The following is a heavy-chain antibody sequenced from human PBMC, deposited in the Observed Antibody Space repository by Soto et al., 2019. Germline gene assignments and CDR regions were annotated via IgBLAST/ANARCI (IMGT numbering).Heavy chain of an antibody. CDR1: GGTFSSYA. Sequence: QVQLVQSGAEVKKPGSSVKVSCKASGGTFSSYAISWVRQAPGQGLEWMGGIIPIFGTANYAQKFQGRVNITAEESTSTAYMELSSLISEDTAVYYCARDKVGYYDSSGYYRVSVPPDYYYGMDVWGQGTTVTVSS. CDR3: ARDKVGYYDSSGYYRVSVPPDYYYGMDV. V-gene: IGHV1-69*01. D-gene: IGHD3-22*01. CDR2: IIPIFGTA. J-gene: IGHJ6*02.